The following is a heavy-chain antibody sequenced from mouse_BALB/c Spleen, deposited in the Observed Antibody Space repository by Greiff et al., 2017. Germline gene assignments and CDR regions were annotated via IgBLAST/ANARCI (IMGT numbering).Heavy chain of an antibody. CDR2: IDPFNGGT. Sequence: VQLQQSGPELMKPGASVKISCKASGYSFTSYYMHWVKQSHGKSLEWIGYIDPFNGGTSYNQKFKGKATLTVDKSSSTAYMHLSSLTSEDSAVYYCAREDFTTVVAKGWFAYWGQGTLVTVSA. D-gene: IGHD1-1*01. J-gene: IGHJ3*01. CDR3: AREDFTTVVAKGWFAY. CDR1: GYSFTSYY. V-gene: IGHV1S135*01.